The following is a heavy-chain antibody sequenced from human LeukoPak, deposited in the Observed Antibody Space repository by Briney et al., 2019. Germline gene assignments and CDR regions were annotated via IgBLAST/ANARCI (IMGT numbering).Heavy chain of an antibody. Sequence: SETLSLTCTVSGGSISSYYWSWIRQPPGKALEWIGYIYYSGSTNYNPSLKSRVSISVDTSKNQFSLKLNSVTGADTAVYYCARDSRDFWSGYCRFVPWGQGTLVTVSS. J-gene: IGHJ5*02. V-gene: IGHV4-59*01. D-gene: IGHD3-3*01. CDR2: IYYSGST. CDR1: GGSISSYY. CDR3: ARDSRDFWSGYCRFVP.